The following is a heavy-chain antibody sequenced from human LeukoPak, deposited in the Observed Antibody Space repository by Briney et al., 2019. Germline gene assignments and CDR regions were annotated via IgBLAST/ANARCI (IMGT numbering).Heavy chain of an antibody. V-gene: IGHV4-59*12. CDR3: ASTPSSYGYH. D-gene: IGHD5-18*01. Sequence: SETLSLTCTVSGGSISSYYWSWIRQSPRKGLEWIGYIYYSRSTNYNSSLKSRVTISVDTSKDQFSLKLSSVTAADTAVYYCASTPSSYGYHWGQGTLVTVSS. CDR1: GGSISSYY. J-gene: IGHJ5*02. CDR2: IYYSRST.